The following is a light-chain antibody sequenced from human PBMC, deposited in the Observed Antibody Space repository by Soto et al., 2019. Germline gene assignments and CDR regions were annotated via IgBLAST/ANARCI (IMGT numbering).Light chain of an antibody. J-gene: IGKJ1*01. V-gene: IGKV1-27*01. CDR2: AAS. CDR3: QKYNSAPWT. CDR1: PTISNY. Sequence: DIQVTQSPSSLSASVGDRVTITCRTGPTISNYLAWYQQKPGKVPKLLIYAASTLQSGVPSRFSGSASGTEFTLTISSLQPEDVATYYCQKYNSAPWTFDQGTKVEIK.